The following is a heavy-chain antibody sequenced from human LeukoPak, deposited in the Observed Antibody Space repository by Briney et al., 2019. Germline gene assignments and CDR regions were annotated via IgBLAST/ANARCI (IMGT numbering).Heavy chain of an antibody. J-gene: IGHJ4*02. Sequence: ERSLRLSCAASGLTFSSYGMHWVRQAPGKGLEWVALIWYDGSNKDYADSVKGRFTISRDNSKNTLYLQMNSLRAEDTAVYYCAKDQAIFGVVTGFDYWGQGTLVTVSS. CDR1: GLTFSSYG. V-gene: IGHV3-33*06. CDR2: IWYDGSNK. D-gene: IGHD3-3*01. CDR3: AKDQAIFGVVTGFDY.